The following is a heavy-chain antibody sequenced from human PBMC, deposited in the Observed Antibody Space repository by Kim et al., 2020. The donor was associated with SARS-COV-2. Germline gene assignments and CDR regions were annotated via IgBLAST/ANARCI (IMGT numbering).Heavy chain of an antibody. D-gene: IGHD2-2*01. J-gene: IGHJ6*02. V-gene: IGHV3-7*01. Sequence: GGSLRLSCAASGFTFSSYWMSWVRQAPGKGLEWVANIKQDGSEKYYVDSVKGRFTISRDNAKNSLYLQMNSLRAEDTAVYYCAREGRSSTSPYYYYGMDVWGQGTTVTVSS. CDR2: IKQDGSEK. CDR3: AREGRSSTSPYYYYGMDV. CDR1: GFTFSSYW.